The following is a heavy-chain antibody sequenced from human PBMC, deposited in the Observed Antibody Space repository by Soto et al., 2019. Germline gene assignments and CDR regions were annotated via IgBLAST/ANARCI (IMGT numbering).Heavy chain of an antibody. J-gene: IGHJ4*02. Sequence: GGSLRLSCAASGFTFSSHAMSWVRQAPGKGLEWVSAISGSGGSTYYADSVKGRFTISRDNSKNTLYLQMNSLRAEDTAVYYCAKALGYCSSTSCYGLDYWGQGTLVTVSS. D-gene: IGHD2-2*01. CDR1: GFTFSSHA. V-gene: IGHV3-23*01. CDR3: AKALGYCSSTSCYGLDY. CDR2: ISGSGGST.